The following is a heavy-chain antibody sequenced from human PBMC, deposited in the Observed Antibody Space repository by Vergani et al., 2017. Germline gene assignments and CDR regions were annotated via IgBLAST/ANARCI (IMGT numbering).Heavy chain of an antibody. J-gene: IGHJ4*02. CDR1: GGSFSGYY. Sequence: QVQLQQWGAGLLKPSETLSLTCAVYGGSFSGYYWSWIRQPPGKGLEWIGEINHSGSTNYNPSLKSRVTISVDTSKNQFSLKLSSVTAADTAVYYCAGACTNGVCSYYFDYWGQGTLVTVSS. D-gene: IGHD2-8*01. V-gene: IGHV4-34*01. CDR3: AGACTNGVCSYYFDY. CDR2: INHSGST.